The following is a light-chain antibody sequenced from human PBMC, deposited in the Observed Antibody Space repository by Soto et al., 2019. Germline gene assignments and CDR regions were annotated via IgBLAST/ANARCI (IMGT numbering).Light chain of an antibody. CDR2: GAS. CDR1: QSVSSSY. V-gene: IGKV3-20*01. CDR3: QQYKSWPPIT. Sequence: ETVLTQAPGTLSLSPGERAILSCRASQSVSSSYLAWYQQKPGQAPRLLIYGASSRATGIPDRFSGSGSGTDFTLTISRLEPEDYAVYYCQQYKSWPPITFGQGTRLEIK. J-gene: IGKJ5*01.